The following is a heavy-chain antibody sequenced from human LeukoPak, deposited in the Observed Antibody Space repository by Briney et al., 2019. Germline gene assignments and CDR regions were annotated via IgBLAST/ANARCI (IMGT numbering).Heavy chain of an antibody. CDR1: GFTFSSYS. J-gene: IGHJ3*02. CDR2: ISSSSSYI. D-gene: IGHD3-22*01. V-gene: IGHV3-21*01. CDR3: ARAGYDSSGYYYRDAFDI. Sequence: GGSLRLFCAASGFTFSSYSMNWVRQAPGKGLEWVSSISSSSSYIYYADSVKGRFTISRDNAKNSLYLQMNSLRAEDTAVYYCARAGYDSSGYYYRDAFDIWGQGTMVTVSS.